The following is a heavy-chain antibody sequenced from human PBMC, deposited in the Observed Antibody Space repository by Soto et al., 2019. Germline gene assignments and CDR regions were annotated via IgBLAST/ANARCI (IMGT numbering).Heavy chain of an antibody. V-gene: IGHV5-51*01. J-gene: IGHJ3*02. CDR1: GFSFTSYW. CDR3: ARTGMSHAFEI. CDR2: IYPRDSDT. Sequence: PGESLKISCKGSGFSFTSYWIGWVRQMPGKGLECMGIIYPRDSDTRYNPSFQGQVTISVDESISTAYPQWSSLETSDTAIYYCARTGMSHAFEILGQGTMVTVSS.